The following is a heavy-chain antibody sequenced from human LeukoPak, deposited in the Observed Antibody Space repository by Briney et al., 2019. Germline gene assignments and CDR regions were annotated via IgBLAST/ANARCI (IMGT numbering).Heavy chain of an antibody. CDR3: AREGGHGGYLDY. CDR2: IIPIFGTA. V-gene: IGHV1-69*06. J-gene: IGHJ4*01. CDR1: GGTFSSYA. Sequence: SVKVSCKASGGTFSSYAISWVRQAPGQGLEWMGGIIPIFGTANYAQKFQGRVTITADKSTSTAYMELSSLRSEDTAVYYCAREGGHGGYLDYWGHGTLVTVSS. D-gene: IGHD3-10*01.